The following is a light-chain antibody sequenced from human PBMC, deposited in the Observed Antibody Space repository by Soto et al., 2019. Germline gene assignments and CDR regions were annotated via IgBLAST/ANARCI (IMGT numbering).Light chain of an antibody. CDR1: PSVSSSY. CDR3: QQYGSSPIT. V-gene: IGKV3-20*01. J-gene: IGKJ5*01. CDR2: GAS. Sequence: ECVLTHSPGTLSLSPGEGATLSFSSGPSVSSSYLAWYQQKPGQAPRLLIYGASSRATGIPDRFSGSGSGTDFTLPISRLEPEDFAVYYCQQYGSSPITFGQGTRLEIK.